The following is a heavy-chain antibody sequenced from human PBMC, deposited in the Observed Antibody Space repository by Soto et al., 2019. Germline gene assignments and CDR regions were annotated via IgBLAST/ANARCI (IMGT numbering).Heavy chain of an antibody. CDR1: GGSISSYY. J-gene: IGHJ4*02. CDR3: ARVIAAAGRYFDY. CDR2: IYYSGST. Sequence: QVQLQESGPGLVKPSETLSLTCTVSGGSISSYYWSWIRQPPGKGLEWIGYIYYSGSTNYNPSLKIRVTISVDTSKNQFSLKLSSVTAADTAVYYCARVIAAAGRYFDYWGQGTLVTVSS. D-gene: IGHD6-13*01. V-gene: IGHV4-59*08.